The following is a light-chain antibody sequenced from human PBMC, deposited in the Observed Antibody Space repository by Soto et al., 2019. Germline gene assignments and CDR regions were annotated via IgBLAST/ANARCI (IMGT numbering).Light chain of an antibody. CDR1: QSVSSY. CDR3: KQRRNVPLT. Sequence: EIVLTQSPATLSLSPGERATLSCRASQSVSSYLAWYQQKPGQAPRLLIYDASNRATGIPARFSGSGSGTDFALTISSLEPEDFAVDYCKQRRNVPLTFGGGTNVEIK. J-gene: IGKJ4*01. CDR2: DAS. V-gene: IGKV3-11*01.